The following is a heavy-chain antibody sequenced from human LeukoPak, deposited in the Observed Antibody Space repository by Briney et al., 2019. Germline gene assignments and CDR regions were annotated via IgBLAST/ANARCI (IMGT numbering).Heavy chain of an antibody. D-gene: IGHD1-26*01. CDR2: INAGNGNT. J-gene: IGHJ6*02. CDR1: GYTFTSYA. CDR3: ARDHIVGDNYYYYGMDV. Sequence: GASVKVSCKASGYTFTSYAMHWVRQAPGQRLEWMGWINAGNGNTKYSQKFQGRVTITRDTSASTAYMELSSLRSEDTAVYYCARDHIVGDNYYYYGMDVWGQGTTVTVSS. V-gene: IGHV1-3*01.